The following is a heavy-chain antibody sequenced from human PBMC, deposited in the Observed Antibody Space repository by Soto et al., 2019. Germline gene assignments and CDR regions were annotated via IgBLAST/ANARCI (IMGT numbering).Heavy chain of an antibody. J-gene: IGHJ5*02. CDR1: GFSLSTSGVG. D-gene: IGHD3-10*01. Sequence: QITLKESGPTLVKPTQTLTLTCTFSGFSLSTSGVGVGWIRQPPGKALEWLALIYWDDDKRYSPSLKSRLTITKDTSKNQVVLTMTNMDPVDTATYYCAHRFGWFGELLALNWFDPWGQGTLVTVSS. CDR3: AHRFGWFGELLALNWFDP. CDR2: IYWDDDK. V-gene: IGHV2-5*02.